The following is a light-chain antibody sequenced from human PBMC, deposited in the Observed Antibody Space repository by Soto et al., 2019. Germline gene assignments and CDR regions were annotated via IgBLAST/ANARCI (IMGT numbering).Light chain of an antibody. CDR3: KQYGNAPIT. CDR1: QSVLYSSL. V-gene: IGKV3-20*01. Sequence: DIVMTQSPDSLAVSLGERATINCKSSQSVLYSSLLAWYQQKPGQAPRLLIYGAYSRATGIPDRFSGSGSGTDFTLSISRLEVEDFAVYHCKQYGNAPITFSQGTRLEIK. J-gene: IGKJ5*01. CDR2: GAY.